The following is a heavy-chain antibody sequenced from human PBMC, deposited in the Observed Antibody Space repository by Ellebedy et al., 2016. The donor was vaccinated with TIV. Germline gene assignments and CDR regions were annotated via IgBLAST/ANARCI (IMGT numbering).Heavy chain of an antibody. CDR2: INTYNGDT. V-gene: IGHV1-18*01. D-gene: IGHD5-12*01. CDR3: ARDRYFDIVATIKY. CDR1: GYSFTSYG. J-gene: IGHJ4*02. Sequence: ASVKVSXXASGYSFTSYGISWVRQAPGQGLEWVGWINTYNGDTNYAQRLQGRVTMTRDTSTSTAYMELRSLRSDDTAVYYCARDRYFDIVATIKYWGQGTLVTVSS.